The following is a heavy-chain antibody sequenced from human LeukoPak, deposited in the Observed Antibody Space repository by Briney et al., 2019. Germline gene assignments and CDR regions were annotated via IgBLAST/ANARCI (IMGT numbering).Heavy chain of an antibody. CDR3: ARAYSPPQWSPFDY. J-gene: IGHJ4*02. CDR1: GGSISSGSYY. CDR2: IYYSGST. V-gene: IGHV4-39*07. D-gene: IGHD6-13*01. Sequence: PSESLSLTCTVSGGSISSGSYYWGWIRQPPGKGLEWIGSIYYSGSTYYKPSLKSRVTISLDTSKNQFSLKLSSVTAADTAVYYCARAYSPPQWSPFDYWGQGTLVTVSS.